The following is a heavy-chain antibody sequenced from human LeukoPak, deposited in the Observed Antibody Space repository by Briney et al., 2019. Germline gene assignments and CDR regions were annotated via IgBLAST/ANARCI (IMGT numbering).Heavy chain of an antibody. CDR3: ARDLGVGATHIY. D-gene: IGHD1-26*01. Sequence: GGSLRLSCAASGFTFRSYGMHWVRQAPGKGLEWVAVIWYDGSNKYYADSVKGRFTISRDNSKNTLYLQMNSLRAEDTAVYYCARDLGVGATHIYWGQGTLVTVSS. CDR1: GFTFRSYG. J-gene: IGHJ4*02. V-gene: IGHV3-33*01. CDR2: IWYDGSNK.